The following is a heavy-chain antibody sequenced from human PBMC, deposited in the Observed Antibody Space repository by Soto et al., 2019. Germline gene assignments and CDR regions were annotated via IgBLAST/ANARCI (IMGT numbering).Heavy chain of an antibody. D-gene: IGHD6-19*01. J-gene: IGHJ4*02. V-gene: IGHV4-59*01. CDR1: GGSISGSY. Sequence: SETLSLTCSVSGGSISGSYWSWIRQSPGKGLEWLGHVYYTGSTNYSPSLRSRVSISVDTSKNEFSLRLSSVTAADTAVYFCARSVAVPGAHIDYWGQGTQVTVSS. CDR2: VYYTGST. CDR3: ARSVAVPGAHIDY.